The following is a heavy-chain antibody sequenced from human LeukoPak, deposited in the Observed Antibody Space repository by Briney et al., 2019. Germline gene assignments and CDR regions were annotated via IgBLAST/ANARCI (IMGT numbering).Heavy chain of an antibody. Sequence: GGSRRLSCAASGFTFSSYSMNWVRQAPGKGLEWVSSISSSSSYIYYADSVKGRFTISRDNAKNSLYLQMNSLRAEDTAVYYCARVIDYYDSSGLLNWGQGTLVTASS. CDR2: ISSSSSYI. J-gene: IGHJ4*02. CDR1: GFTFSSYS. CDR3: ARVIDYYDSSGLLN. V-gene: IGHV3-21*01. D-gene: IGHD3-22*01.